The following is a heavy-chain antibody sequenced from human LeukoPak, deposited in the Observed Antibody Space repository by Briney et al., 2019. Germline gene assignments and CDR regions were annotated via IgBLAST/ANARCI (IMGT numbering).Heavy chain of an antibody. CDR1: GFTFSSYA. CDR2: ISYDGSNK. J-gene: IGHJ6*03. D-gene: IGHD4-17*01. Sequence: GGSLRLSCAASGFTFSSYAMHWVRQAPGKGLEWVAVISYDGSNKYYADSVKGRFTISRDNSKNTLYLQMNSLRAEDTAVYYCARDPVTVTTYYYYYMDVWGKGTTVTVSS. CDR3: ARDPVTVTTYYYYYMDV. V-gene: IGHV3-30*04.